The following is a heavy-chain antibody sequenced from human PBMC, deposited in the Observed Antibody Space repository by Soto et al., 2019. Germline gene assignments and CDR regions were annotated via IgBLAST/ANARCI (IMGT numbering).Heavy chain of an antibody. J-gene: IGHJ4*02. Sequence: ALRLSCAASGFTFSSYAMSWVLQAPGKGLEWVSAISGSGGSTYYADSVKGRFTISRDNSKNTLYLQMNSLRAEDTAVYYCATLTIFGVVIPGDYWGQGTLVTVSS. V-gene: IGHV3-23*01. CDR3: ATLTIFGVVIPGDY. D-gene: IGHD3-3*01. CDR1: GFTFSSYA. CDR2: ISGSGGST.